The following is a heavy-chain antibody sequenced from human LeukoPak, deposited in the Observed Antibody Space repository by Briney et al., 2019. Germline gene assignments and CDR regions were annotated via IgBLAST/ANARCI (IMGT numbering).Heavy chain of an antibody. J-gene: IGHJ4*02. CDR1: GYSISSGYY. CDR2: IYHSGST. D-gene: IGHD1-26*01. CDR3: ARRLYYRYSKAVDY. V-gene: IGHV4-38-2*02. Sequence: PSETLSLTCTVSGYSISSGYYWGWIRQPPGKGLEWIGSIYHSGSTYYNPSLKSRVTISVDTSKNQFSLKLSSVTAADTAVYYCARRLYYRYSKAVDYWGQGTLVTVSS.